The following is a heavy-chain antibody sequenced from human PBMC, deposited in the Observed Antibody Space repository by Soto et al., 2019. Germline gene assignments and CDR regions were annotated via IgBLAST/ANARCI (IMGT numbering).Heavy chain of an antibody. J-gene: IGHJ1*01. CDR3: ARDSGSGSL. CDR1: GVSVNNNDYY. Sequence: SVTLSLTCTVSGVSVNNNDYYLRWIRQPPGKGLERIGNMHYSGSTGYNPSLRSRVSMAVDTSNNHFSLKMTSVTPADTAVYYCARDSGSGSLWGQGTLVTVSS. CDR2: MHYSGST. V-gene: IGHV4-30-4*01. D-gene: IGHD1-26*01.